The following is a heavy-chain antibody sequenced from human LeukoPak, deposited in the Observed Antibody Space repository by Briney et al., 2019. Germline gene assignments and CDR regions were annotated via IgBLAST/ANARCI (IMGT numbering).Heavy chain of an antibody. CDR1: GFTFGSYS. V-gene: IGHV3-23*01. D-gene: IGHD6-19*01. Sequence: PGGSLRLSCAASGFTFGSYSMSWVRQAPGKGLEWVSAISGSGGSTYYADSVKGRFTISRDHSKNTLYLQMNSLRAEDTAVYYCAKSSYVAGTKPNWFDPWGQGTLVTVSS. CDR3: AKSSYVAGTKPNWFDP. CDR2: ISGSGGST. J-gene: IGHJ5*02.